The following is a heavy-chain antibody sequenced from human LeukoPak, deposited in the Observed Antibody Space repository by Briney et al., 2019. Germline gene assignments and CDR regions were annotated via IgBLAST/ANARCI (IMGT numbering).Heavy chain of an antibody. CDR3: ARSRIVGAQDAFDI. V-gene: IGHV4-34*01. CDR2: INHSGST. Sequence: SETLSLTCAVYGGSFSGYYWSWIRQPPGKGLEWIGEINHSGSTNYNPSLRSRVTISVDTSKNQFSLKLSSVTAADTAVYYCARSRIVGAQDAFDIWGQGTMVTVSS. J-gene: IGHJ3*02. D-gene: IGHD1-26*01. CDR1: GGSFSGYY.